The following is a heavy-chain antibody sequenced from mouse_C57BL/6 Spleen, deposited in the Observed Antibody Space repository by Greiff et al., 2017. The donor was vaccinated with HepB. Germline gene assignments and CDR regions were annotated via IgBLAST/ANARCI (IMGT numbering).Heavy chain of an antibody. CDR2: INPSNGGT. CDR3: ARKEKDYYAMDY. J-gene: IGHJ4*01. Sequence: QVQLQQSGTELVKPGASVKLSCKASGYTFTSYWMHWVKQRPGQGLEWIGNINPSNGGTNYNEKFKSKATLTVDKSSSTAYMQLSSLTSEDSAVYYCARKEKDYYAMDYWGQRTSVTVSS. V-gene: IGHV1-53*01. CDR1: GYTFTSYW.